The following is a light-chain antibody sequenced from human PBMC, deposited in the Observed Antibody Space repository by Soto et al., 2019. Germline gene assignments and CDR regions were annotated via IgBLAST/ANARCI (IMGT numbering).Light chain of an antibody. CDR1: SSDVGSYNL. CDR3: CSYAGSVV. CDR2: EGS. Sequence: QSALTQPASVSGSPGQSITISCTGTSSDVGSYNLVSWYLQHPGKAPKLMIYEGSKRPSGVSNRFSGSKSGNTASLTISGLQAEDEADYYCCSYAGSVVFGGGTQLTVL. J-gene: IGLJ2*01. V-gene: IGLV2-23*01.